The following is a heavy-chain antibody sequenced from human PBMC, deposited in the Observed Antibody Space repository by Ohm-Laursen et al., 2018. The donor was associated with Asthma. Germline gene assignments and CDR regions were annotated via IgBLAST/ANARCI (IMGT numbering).Heavy chain of an antibody. CDR3: AMGSSGSYYVDAFDI. V-gene: IGHV1-69*01. D-gene: IGHD1-26*01. J-gene: IGHJ3*02. CDR1: GGTFNTYV. Sequence: SSVKVSCKSLGGTFNTYVIGWVRQAPGQGLEWMGGIIPIFGTANYAQKFQGRVTITADESTSTAYMELSSLRSEDTAVYYCAMGSSGSYYVDAFDIWGQGTMVTVSS. CDR2: IIPIFGTA.